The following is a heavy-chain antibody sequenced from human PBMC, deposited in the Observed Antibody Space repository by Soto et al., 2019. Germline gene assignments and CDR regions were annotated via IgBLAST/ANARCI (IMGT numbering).Heavy chain of an antibody. CDR1: GGTFSSYA. D-gene: IGHD3-9*01. Sequence: SVKVSCKASGGTFSSYAISWVRQAPGQGLEWMGGIIPIFGTANYAQKFQGRVTITADESTSTAYMELSSLRSEDTAVYYCARDGYYDILTGYLPYWGQGTLVTVSS. CDR3: ARDGYYDILTGYLPY. CDR2: IIPIFGTA. J-gene: IGHJ4*02. V-gene: IGHV1-69*13.